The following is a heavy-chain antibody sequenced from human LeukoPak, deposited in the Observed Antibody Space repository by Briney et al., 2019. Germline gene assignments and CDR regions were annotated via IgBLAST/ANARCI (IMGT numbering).Heavy chain of an antibody. CDR3: ARDMGGPVLATDAFDI. D-gene: IGHD5-12*01. CDR2: ISHDGSNK. J-gene: IGHJ3*02. CDR1: GFTLSDFA. V-gene: IGHV3-30-3*01. Sequence: GESLRLSCAASGFTLSDFAIHWVRQAPGKGLEWVASISHDGSNKFYANSMEGRFTVSRDNSKNMVYLQMNSLRAEDTAVYYCARDMGGPVLATDAFDIWGQGTMVTVSS.